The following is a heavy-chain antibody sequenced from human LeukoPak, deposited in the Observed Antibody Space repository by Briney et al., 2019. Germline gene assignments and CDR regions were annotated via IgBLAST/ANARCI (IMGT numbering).Heavy chain of an antibody. V-gene: IGHV4-4*07. J-gene: IGHJ4*02. CDR2: IYTNANT. CDR3: AREDKFNSGPTDY. Sequence: SETLSLTCTVSGGSISAYYWSWIRQSAGKGLEWIGRIYTNANTNYNPSLKSRLTMSVDPSKNQFSLQLSSVTAADTAVYYCAREDKFNSGPTDYWGQGTLVTVSS. CDR1: GGSISAYY. D-gene: IGHD5-12*01.